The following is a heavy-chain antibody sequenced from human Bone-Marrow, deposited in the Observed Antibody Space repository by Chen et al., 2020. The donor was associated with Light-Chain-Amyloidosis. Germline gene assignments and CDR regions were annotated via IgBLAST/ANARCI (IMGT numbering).Heavy chain of an antibody. CDR2: VSGSTVST. CDR1: GFTLSSYT. D-gene: IGHD3-10*01. V-gene: IGHV3-23*01. CDR3: TRKGGYFDF. J-gene: IGHJ4*02. Sequence: QLLESGGDLVQPGGSLRLPCVASGFTLSSYTMTWVRQAPGKGLEWVSTVSGSTVSTYYAGAVKGRFIISRDNSKSTLYLQMNSLRAGDTAVYFCTRKGGYFDFWGQGSLVTVSS.